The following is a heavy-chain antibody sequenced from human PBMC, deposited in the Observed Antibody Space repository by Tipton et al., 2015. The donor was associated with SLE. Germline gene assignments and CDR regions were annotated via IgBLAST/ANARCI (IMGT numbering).Heavy chain of an antibody. Sequence: SLRLSCTASGFTFGDYAMSWVRQAPGKGLEWVGFIRSKAYGGTTEYAASLKSRVTISVDTSKNQFSLKLSSVTAADTAVYYCARLDIVVVVAANAYYHGMDVWGQGTTVTVSS. J-gene: IGHJ6*02. V-gene: IGHV3-49*04. CDR2: IRSKAYGGTT. CDR1: GFTFGDYA. CDR3: ARLDIVVVVAANAYYHGMDV. D-gene: IGHD2-15*01.